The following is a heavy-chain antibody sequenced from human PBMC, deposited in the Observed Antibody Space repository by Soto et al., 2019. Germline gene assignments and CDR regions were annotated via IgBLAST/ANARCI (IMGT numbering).Heavy chain of an antibody. CDR2: IYYSGST. Sequence: TLSLTCTVSGGSISSGDYYWSWIRQPPGKGLEWIGYIYYSGSTYYNPSLKSRVTISVDTSKNQFSLKLSSVTAADTAVYYCARVAARYLNYYYYGMDVWGQGTTVTVSS. CDR1: GGSISSGDYY. J-gene: IGHJ6*02. CDR3: ARVAARYLNYYYYGMDV. V-gene: IGHV4-30-4*01. D-gene: IGHD2-15*01.